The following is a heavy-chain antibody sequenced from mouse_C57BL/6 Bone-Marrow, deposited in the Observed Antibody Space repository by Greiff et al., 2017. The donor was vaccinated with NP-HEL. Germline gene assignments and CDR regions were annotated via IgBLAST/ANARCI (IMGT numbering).Heavy chain of an antibody. CDR2: IDPSDSET. V-gene: IGHV1-52*01. J-gene: IGHJ1*03. CDR3: ARLPDIYYGSSYWYFDV. Sequence: QVQLQQPGAELVRPGSSVKLSCKASGYTFTSYWMHWVKQRPIQGLEWIGNIDPSDSETHYNQKFKDKATLTVDKSSSTAYMQLSSLTSEDSAVYYCARLPDIYYGSSYWYFDVWGTGTTVTVSS. CDR1: GYTFTSYW. D-gene: IGHD1-1*01.